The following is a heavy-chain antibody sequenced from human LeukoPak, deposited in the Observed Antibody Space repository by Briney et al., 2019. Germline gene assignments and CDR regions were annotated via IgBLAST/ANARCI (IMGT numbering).Heavy chain of an antibody. CDR1: GFTFNSYW. CDR2: IKHDGSEK. CDR3: ARVIIAAAGFYFDY. V-gene: IGHV3-7*04. J-gene: IGHJ4*02. D-gene: IGHD6-13*01. Sequence: GGSLRLSCAASGFTFNSYWMSWVRQAPGKGLEWVANIKHDGSEKYYVDSVKGRFTISRDNAKNSLYLQMNSLRAEDTAVYYCARVIIAAAGFYFDYWGQGTLVTVSS.